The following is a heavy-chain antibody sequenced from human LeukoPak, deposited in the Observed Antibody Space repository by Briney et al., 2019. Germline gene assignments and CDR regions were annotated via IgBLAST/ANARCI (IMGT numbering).Heavy chain of an antibody. CDR1: GFTFSRHW. V-gene: IGHV3-7*01. CDR3: VREAQSPITYFDS. D-gene: IGHD6-6*01. CDR2: IKYDGSEK. Sequence: GGSLRLSCAVSGFTFSRHWMSWVRQAPGKGLEWVGNIKYDGSEKYYGDSVKGRFTISRDNAKNSLHLQMNSLRAEDTAVYYCVREAQSPITYFDSWGQGTLVTVSS. J-gene: IGHJ4*02.